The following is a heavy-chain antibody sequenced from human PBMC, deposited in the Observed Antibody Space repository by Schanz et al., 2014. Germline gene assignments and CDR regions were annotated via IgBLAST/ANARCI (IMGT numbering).Heavy chain of an antibody. CDR2: ISSGGGST. CDR3: AKDRSWDYDSSGYFDY. V-gene: IGHV3-23*01. J-gene: IGHJ4*02. D-gene: IGHD3-22*01. Sequence: EVQLLESGGGLVQPGGSLRLSCAASGFTFGDYAMTWVRQAPGKGLEWVSSISSGGGSTYYADSVRGRFTISRDNAENTLFLQMNSLRAEDTAVYYCAKDRSWDYDSSGYFDYWGQGTLVTVSS. CDR1: GFTFGDYA.